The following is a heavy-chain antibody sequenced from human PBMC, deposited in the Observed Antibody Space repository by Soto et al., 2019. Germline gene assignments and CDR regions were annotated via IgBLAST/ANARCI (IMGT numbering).Heavy chain of an antibody. CDR1: GFTFSSYG. CDR2: ISYDGSNK. CDR3: AKVQQFGVVTPPTFDY. J-gene: IGHJ4*02. V-gene: IGHV3-30*18. Sequence: SLRLSCASSGFTFSSYGMHWVRQAPGKGLEWVAVISYDGSNKYYADSVKGRFTISRDNSKNTLYLQMNSLRAEDTAVYYCAKVQQFGVVTPPTFDYWGQGTLVTVSS. D-gene: IGHD3-3*01.